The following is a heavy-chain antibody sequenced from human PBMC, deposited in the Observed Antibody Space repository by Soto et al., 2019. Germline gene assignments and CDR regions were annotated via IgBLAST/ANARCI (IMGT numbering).Heavy chain of an antibody. CDR3: ARDGDVNTGFGKDY. CDR1: GFRFSSYA. V-gene: IGHV3-23*01. Sequence: EVQLLESGGGLVQPGGSLRLSCAASGFRFSSYAMSWVRQAPGKGLEWVSVISGNGGTTYYADSAKGRFTISRDNSESMLYLQMTSLSAEDTAMYYCARDGDVNTGFGKDYWGQGTLVTVSS. D-gene: IGHD3-16*01. CDR2: ISGNGGTT. J-gene: IGHJ4*02.